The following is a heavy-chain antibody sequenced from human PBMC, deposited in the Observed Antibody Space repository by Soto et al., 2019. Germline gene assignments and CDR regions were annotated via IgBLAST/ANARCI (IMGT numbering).Heavy chain of an antibody. V-gene: IGHV3-21*01. CDR2: ISSTSTNI. D-gene: IGHD2-21*01. CDR3: TRGIASSSLVTFDV. Sequence: PGGSLRLSCASSVFTFSRYIMHWVRQAPGQGLEWIATISSTSTNIYYADSVKGRITISRDNPKNSLSLQMDSLRREDTAVYYCTRGIASSSLVTFDVWGQGTMVTVSS. J-gene: IGHJ3*01. CDR1: VFTFSRYI.